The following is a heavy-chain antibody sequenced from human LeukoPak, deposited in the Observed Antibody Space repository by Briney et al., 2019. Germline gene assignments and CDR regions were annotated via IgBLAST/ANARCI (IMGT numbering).Heavy chain of an antibody. V-gene: IGHV3-15*01. CDR1: GFTVDSNY. J-gene: IGHJ4*02. D-gene: IGHD3-3*01. Sequence: AGGSLRLSCAASGFTVDSNYLSWVRQAPGKGLEWVGRIKSKTDGGTTDYAAPVKGRFTISRDDSKNTLYPQMNSLKTEDTAVYYCTAELWSGYYMDDYWGQGTLVTVSS. CDR3: TAELWSGYYMDDY. CDR2: IKSKTDGGTT.